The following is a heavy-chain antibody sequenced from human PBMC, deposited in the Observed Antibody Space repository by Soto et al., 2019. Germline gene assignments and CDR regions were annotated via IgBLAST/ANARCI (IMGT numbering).Heavy chain of an antibody. CDR2: ISGDDGTT. CDR3: ARERGRHGNSGYPFFDS. CDR1: GFTFSSYA. D-gene: IGHD5-12*01. J-gene: IGHJ4*02. V-gene: IGHV3-48*02. Sequence: EEQLVDSGGGLVQPGGSLRLTCAATGFTFSSYAMNWVRQAPGRGLDWIEYISGDDGTTYYADSVKGRFTISRDNDKNLLYLHMNSLRDEDTAVYYCARERGRHGNSGYPFFDSWGQGTLVTVSS.